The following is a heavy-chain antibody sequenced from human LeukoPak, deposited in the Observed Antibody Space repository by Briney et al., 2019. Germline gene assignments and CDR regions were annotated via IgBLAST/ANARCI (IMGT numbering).Heavy chain of an antibody. CDR3: ARESYCSSTSCYSDYYYYGMDV. V-gene: IGHV1-18*01. D-gene: IGHD2-2*01. Sequence: ASVKVSCKASGYTFTSFGISWVRQAPGQGLEWMGWISAYNGNTNYAQKLQGRVTMTTDTSTSTAYMELRSLRSDDTAVYYCARESYCSSTSCYSDYYYYGMDVWGQGTTVTVSS. J-gene: IGHJ6*02. CDR2: ISAYNGNT. CDR1: GYTFTSFG.